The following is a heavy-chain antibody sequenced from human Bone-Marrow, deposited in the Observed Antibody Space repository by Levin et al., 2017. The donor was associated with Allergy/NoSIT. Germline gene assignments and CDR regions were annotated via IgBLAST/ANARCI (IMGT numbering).Heavy chain of an antibody. CDR2: IIPILGTA. D-gene: IGHD6-19*01. CDR3: ARGFLYSSGWYFDY. CDR1: GGTFSSYA. Sequence: SVKVSCKASGGTFSSYAISWVRQAPGQGLEWMGGIIPILGTANYAQKFQGRVTITADESTSTAYMELSSLRSEDTAVYYCARGFLYSSGWYFDYWGQGTLVTVSS. V-gene: IGHV1-69*13. J-gene: IGHJ4*02.